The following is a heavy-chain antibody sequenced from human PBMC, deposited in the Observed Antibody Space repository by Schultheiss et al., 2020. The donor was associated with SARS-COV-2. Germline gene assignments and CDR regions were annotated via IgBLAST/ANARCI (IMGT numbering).Heavy chain of an antibody. CDR1: GGSISSYY. Sequence: SETLSLTCTVSGGSISSYYWSWIRQPPGKGLEWIGYIYYSGSTYYNPSLKSRVTISVDTSKNQFSLKLSSVTAADTAVYYCARDYGYYYGSGSHAFDIWGQGTMVTVSS. V-gene: IGHV4-59*12. CDR3: ARDYGYYYGSGSHAFDI. D-gene: IGHD3-10*01. CDR2: IYYSGST. J-gene: IGHJ3*02.